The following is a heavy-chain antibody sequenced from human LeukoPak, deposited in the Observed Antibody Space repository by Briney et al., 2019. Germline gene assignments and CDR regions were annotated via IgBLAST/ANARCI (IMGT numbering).Heavy chain of an antibody. J-gene: IGHJ4*02. D-gene: IGHD3-10*01. CDR1: GFTFSSYA. CDR2: IRQDGSEK. Sequence: GGSLRPSCAASGFTFSSYAMHWVRQAPGKGLEWVANIRQDGSEKYYVDSAKGRFTISRDNAKNSLYLQMSSLRAEDTAVYYCVRAQPFGGCWGQGTLVTVSS. V-gene: IGHV3-7*01. CDR3: VRAQPFGGC.